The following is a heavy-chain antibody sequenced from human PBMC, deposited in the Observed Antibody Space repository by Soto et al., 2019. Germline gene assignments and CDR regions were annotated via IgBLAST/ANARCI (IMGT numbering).Heavy chain of an antibody. CDR1: GFTFSSYT. Sequence: EVQLVESGGGLVKPGGSLRLSCAASGFTFSSYTMNWVRQAPGKGLEWVSFISSSGTYTYYADSLKGRFTISRDNAKDSLYLQMNSLRAEDTAVYYCARKKGGTFDIWGQGTMVTVSS. J-gene: IGHJ3*02. V-gene: IGHV3-21*01. CDR2: ISSSGTYT. D-gene: IGHD1-26*01. CDR3: ARKKGGTFDI.